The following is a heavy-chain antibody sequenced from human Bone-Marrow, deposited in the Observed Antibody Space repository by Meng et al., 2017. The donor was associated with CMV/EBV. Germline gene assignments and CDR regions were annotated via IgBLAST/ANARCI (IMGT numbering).Heavy chain of an antibody. J-gene: IGHJ5*02. D-gene: IGHD3-10*01. Sequence: ASVKVSCKASGYTFTSDGISWVRQAPGQGLEWMGWISAYNGNTNYAQKLQGRVTITADKSTSTAYMELSSLRSEDTAVYYCARSPRGLSHNWFDPWGQGTLVTVSS. CDR2: ISAYNGNT. CDR3: ARSPRGLSHNWFDP. V-gene: IGHV1-18*01. CDR1: GYTFTSDG.